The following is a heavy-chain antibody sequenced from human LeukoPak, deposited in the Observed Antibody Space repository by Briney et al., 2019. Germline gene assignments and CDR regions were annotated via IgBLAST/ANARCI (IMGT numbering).Heavy chain of an antibody. CDR2: ISSSNSYI. V-gene: IGHV3-21*01. CDR3: VRGDAFDI. CDR1: GFTFSSYS. Sequence: PGGSLRLSCAASGFTFSSYSMNWVRQAPGKGLEWVSSISSSNSYIFYADSVKGRFTISRDNAKNSLFLQMNSLRAEDTAVYYCVRGDAFDIWGQGTMVTVSS. J-gene: IGHJ3*02.